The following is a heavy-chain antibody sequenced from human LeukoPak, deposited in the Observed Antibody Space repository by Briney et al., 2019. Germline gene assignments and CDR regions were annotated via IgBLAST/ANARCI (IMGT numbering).Heavy chain of an antibody. J-gene: IGHJ6*02. Sequence: SETLSLTCTVSGVSISSYYWSWIRQPPGKGLEWIGYYYYSGNTNYNPSLKSRVTISVDTSKNQFSLKLSSVTAADTAVYYCARLHSSSWYNYYYYGMDVWGQGTTVTVSS. CDR3: ARLHSSSWYNYYYYGMDV. CDR2: YYYSGNT. D-gene: IGHD6-13*01. V-gene: IGHV4-59*08. CDR1: GVSISSYY.